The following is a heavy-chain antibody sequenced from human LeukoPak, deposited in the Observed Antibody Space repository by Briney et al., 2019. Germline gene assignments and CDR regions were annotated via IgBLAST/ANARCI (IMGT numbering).Heavy chain of an antibody. Sequence: GGSLRLSCAASGFTFSSYSMNWVRQAPGKGLEWVSSISGSGSYIYYADSVRGRFTVSRVNAKTSLYLQMNSLRAEDTAVYYCARDLWTSGLFYYYGMDVWGQGTTVTVSS. CDR2: ISGSGSYI. CDR1: GFTFSSYS. J-gene: IGHJ6*02. D-gene: IGHD5-12*01. CDR3: ARDLWTSGLFYYYGMDV. V-gene: IGHV3-21*01.